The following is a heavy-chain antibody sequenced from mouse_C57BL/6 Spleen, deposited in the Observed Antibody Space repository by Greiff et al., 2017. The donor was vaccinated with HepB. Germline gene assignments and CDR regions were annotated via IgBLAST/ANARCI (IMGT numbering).Heavy chain of an antibody. V-gene: IGHV5-17*01. J-gene: IGHJ4*01. Sequence: EVQLVESGGGLVKPGGSLKLSCAASGFTFSDYGMHWVRQAPEKGLEWVAYISSGSSTIYYADTVKGRFTISRDNAKNTLFLQMTSLRSEDTAMYYCARLGLSYYYAMDYWGQGTSVTVSS. CDR3: ARLGLSYYYAMDY. D-gene: IGHD1-1*02. CDR1: GFTFSDYG. CDR2: ISSGSSTI.